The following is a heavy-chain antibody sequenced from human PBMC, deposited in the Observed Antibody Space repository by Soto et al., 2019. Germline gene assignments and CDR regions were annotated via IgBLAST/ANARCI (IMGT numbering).Heavy chain of an antibody. CDR2: IYGSGIT. V-gene: IGHV4-59*01. CDR1: GGSLSSYY. CDR3: ARATGNCGGDCYRNSFDI. J-gene: IGHJ3*02. D-gene: IGHD2-21*02. Sequence: PSETLSLTCTLSGGSLSSYYLSWIRQPPGKGLECIGFIYGSGITKYNPSLKSRVTLSLDTSMNQFSLKLSSVTAADTAMYYCARATGNCGGDCYRNSFDIWGQGTMVTVSS.